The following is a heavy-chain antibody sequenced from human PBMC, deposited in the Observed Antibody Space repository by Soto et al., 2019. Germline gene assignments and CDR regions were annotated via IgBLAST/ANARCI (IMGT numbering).Heavy chain of an antibody. Sequence: PSETLSLTCTVSGGSISSYYWSWIRQPPGKGLEWIGYIYYSGSTNYNPSLKSRVTISVDTSKNQFSLKLSSVTAADTAVYYCARADDILTGSYNWFDPWGQGTLVTVS. CDR1: GGSISSYY. V-gene: IGHV4-59*01. CDR2: IYYSGST. CDR3: ARADDILTGSYNWFDP. D-gene: IGHD3-9*01. J-gene: IGHJ5*02.